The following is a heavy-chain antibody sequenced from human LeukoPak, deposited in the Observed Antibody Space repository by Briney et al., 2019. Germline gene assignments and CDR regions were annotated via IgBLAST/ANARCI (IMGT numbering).Heavy chain of an antibody. CDR1: GFTVSNNY. D-gene: IGHD1-26*01. CDR3: ARVIEGGSYFDY. Sequence: PRGSPRLSCAASGFTVSNNYMSWVRQTPGKGLEWVSLIYSGGTTYYADSVKGRFTTSRDNSKNTLYLQMNSLRAEDTAVYYCARVIEGGSYFDYWGQGTPATVSS. V-gene: IGHV3-66*01. CDR2: IYSGGTT. J-gene: IGHJ4*02.